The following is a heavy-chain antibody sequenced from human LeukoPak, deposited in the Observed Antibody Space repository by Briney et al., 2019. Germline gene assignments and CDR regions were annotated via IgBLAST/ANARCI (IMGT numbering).Heavy chain of an antibody. Sequence: WASVKVSCKASGGTFSSYAISWVRQAPGQGLEWMGRIIPIFGIANYAQKFQGRVTITADKSTSTAYMEQSSLRSEDTAVYYCAPYYYGSGSYYQPVDYWGQGTLVTVSS. J-gene: IGHJ4*02. CDR3: APYYYGSGSYYQPVDY. CDR1: GGTFSSYA. CDR2: IIPIFGIA. D-gene: IGHD3-10*01. V-gene: IGHV1-69*04.